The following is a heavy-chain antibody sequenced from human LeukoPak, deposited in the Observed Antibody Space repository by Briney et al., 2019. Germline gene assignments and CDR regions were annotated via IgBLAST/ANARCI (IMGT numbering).Heavy chain of an antibody. CDR2: INPSGGST. Sequence: GASVKVSCKASGYTFTSYYMHWVRQAPGQGLEWMGIINPSGGSTSYAQKFQGRVTMTRDMSTSTDYMELSSLRAEDTAVYYCAKDRERQTVTPGTLDYWGQGTLVTVSS. J-gene: IGHJ4*02. CDR3: AKDRERQTVTPGTLDY. CDR1: GYTFTSYY. D-gene: IGHD4-17*01. V-gene: IGHV1-46*01.